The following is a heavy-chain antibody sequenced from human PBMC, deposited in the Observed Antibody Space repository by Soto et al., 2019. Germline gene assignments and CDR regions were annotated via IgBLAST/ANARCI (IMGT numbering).Heavy chain of an antibody. V-gene: IGHV1-69*01. J-gene: IGHJ4*02. CDR3: ARVFPDAWVEPGAIRGYFDT. CDR1: GNTFSDYA. D-gene: IGHD3-10*01. CDR2: IIPLFGTT. Sequence: VQLVQSGAEVKEPGSSVKVSCKASGNTFSDYATTWVRQAPGQGLEWMGAIIPLFGTTNYAQKFQGRVTVTADESTNTAYMELSSLTSEETAMYYCARVFPDAWVEPGAIRGYFDTWGQGTLVTVSS.